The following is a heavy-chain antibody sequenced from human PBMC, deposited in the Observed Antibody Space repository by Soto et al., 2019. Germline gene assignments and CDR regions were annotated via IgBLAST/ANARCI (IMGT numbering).Heavy chain of an antibody. V-gene: IGHV4-59*01. Sequence: QVQLQESGPGLVKPSETLSLTCTVSGGSISSDSWSWIRQSPGKALVWIGYSYYNGVTKYNPSLKSRVTISVDTSQNQFSLRLTSVTAADTAVYYCARRSRSSSGWYFLDYWGQGTLVTVSS. CDR2: SYYNGVT. CDR3: ARRSRSSSGWYFLDY. J-gene: IGHJ4*02. CDR1: GGSISSDS. D-gene: IGHD6-19*01.